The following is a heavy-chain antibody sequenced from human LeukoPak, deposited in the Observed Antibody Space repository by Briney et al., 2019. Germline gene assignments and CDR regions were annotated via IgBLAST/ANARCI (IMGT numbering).Heavy chain of an antibody. CDR1: GGTFSSYA. CDR3: ARDQERYYDSSGYSGGVWDY. CDR2: MIPILGIA. D-gene: IGHD3-22*01. V-gene: IGHV1-69*04. Sequence: SVKVSCKASGGTFSSYAISWVRQAPGQGLEWMGRMIPILGIANYAQKFQGRVTITADKSTSTAYMELSSLRSEDTAVYYCARDQERYYDSSGYSGGVWDYWGQGTLVTVSS. J-gene: IGHJ4*02.